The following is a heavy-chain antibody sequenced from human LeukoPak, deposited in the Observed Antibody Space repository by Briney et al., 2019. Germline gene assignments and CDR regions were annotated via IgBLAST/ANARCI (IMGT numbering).Heavy chain of an antibody. Sequence: PSETLSLTCAVSGGSISSGAYSWSWIRQPPGKGLEWIGYIYHSGSTYYNPSLKSRVTISVDTSKNQFSLKLSSVTAADTAVYYCARLAGTQGCFDYWGQGTLVTVSS. J-gene: IGHJ4*02. D-gene: IGHD2-8*01. V-gene: IGHV4-30-4*07. CDR3: ARLAGTQGCFDY. CDR1: GGSISSGAYS. CDR2: IYHSGST.